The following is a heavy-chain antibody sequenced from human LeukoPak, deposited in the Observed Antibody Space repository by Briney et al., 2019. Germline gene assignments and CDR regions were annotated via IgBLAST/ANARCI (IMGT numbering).Heavy chain of an antibody. D-gene: IGHD3-22*01. CDR3: AKSSGCFGDY. Sequence: GGSLRLSCTASGFAFSVYAMSWVRQAPGKGLEWVSAITGSGGGTFYADSVRGRFTISRDNSKNTLYLQMSSLRAEDTAVYYCAKSSGCFGDYWGQGTLVAVSS. J-gene: IGHJ4*02. CDR2: ITGSGGGT. CDR1: GFAFSVYA. V-gene: IGHV3-23*01.